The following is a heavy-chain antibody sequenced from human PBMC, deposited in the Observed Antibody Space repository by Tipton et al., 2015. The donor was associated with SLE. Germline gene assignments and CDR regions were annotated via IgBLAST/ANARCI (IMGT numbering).Heavy chain of an antibody. CDR3: ASSRGYCIAGSCYDYYMDV. D-gene: IGHD2-15*01. J-gene: IGHJ6*03. CDR1: GGSISSSNW. V-gene: IGHV4-4*02. Sequence: TLSLTCAVSGGSISSSNWWSWVRQPPGKGLEWIGEVNHSGSTNYNPSLKSRVTISVDTSNNQFSLKLSSVTAADTALYYCASSRGYCIAGSCYDYYMDVWGKGTTVTVAS. CDR2: VNHSGST.